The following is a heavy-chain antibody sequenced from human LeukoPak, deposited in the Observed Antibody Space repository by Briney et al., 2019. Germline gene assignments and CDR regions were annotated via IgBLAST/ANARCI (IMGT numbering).Heavy chain of an antibody. J-gene: IGHJ3*02. CDR3: ARDRSPIVGVATYDAFDI. D-gene: IGHD1-26*01. CDR2: INHDGSKK. V-gene: IGHV3-7*01. CDR1: GFTFTTSW. Sequence: TGGSLRLSCGGSGFTFTTSWMTWVRQAPEKGLEWVANINHDGSKKSYADSVKGRFSISRDNTRNSLYLQMNSLSVEDTAVYFCARDRSPIVGVATYDAFDIWGQGTKVTVSS.